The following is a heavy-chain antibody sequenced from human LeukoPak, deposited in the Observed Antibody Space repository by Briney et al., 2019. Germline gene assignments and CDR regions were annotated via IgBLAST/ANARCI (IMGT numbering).Heavy chain of an antibody. CDR3: ARDGYNTDAFDI. D-gene: IGHD5-24*01. J-gene: IGHJ3*02. Sequence: ASVKVSCKASGYTFTGYYMHWVRQAPGQGLEWMGWINPNSGGTNYAQKFQGRVTMTRDTSISTAYMELSSLRSEDTAVYYCARDGYNTDAFDIWGQGTMVTVSS. V-gene: IGHV1-2*02. CDR1: GYTFTGYY. CDR2: INPNSGGT.